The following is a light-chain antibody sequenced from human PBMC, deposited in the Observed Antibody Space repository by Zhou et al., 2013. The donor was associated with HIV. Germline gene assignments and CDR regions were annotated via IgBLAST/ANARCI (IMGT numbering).Light chain of an antibody. Sequence: DIQMTQSPSSLSASVGDRVTITCRASQSISSYLNWYQHKPGKAPKVLIYGASSLQSGVPSRFSGSGSGTDFTLTISSLQPEDFATYSCQQSYSNFRTFGQGTKVEIK. J-gene: IGKJ2*01. CDR1: QSISSY. V-gene: IGKV1-39*01. CDR3: QQSYSNFRT. CDR2: GAS.